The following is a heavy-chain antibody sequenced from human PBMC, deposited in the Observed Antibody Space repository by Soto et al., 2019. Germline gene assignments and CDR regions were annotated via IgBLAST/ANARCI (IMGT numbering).Heavy chain of an antibody. Sequence: SETLSLTCTVSGDSISSSYYWGWVRQPPGKRMECIGAVYYTGFTYYNPSLKSRVTISVDTSKNQFSLKLSSVTAADTAVYYCARVQGRYSSSWYYYGMDVWGQGTTVTVSS. J-gene: IGHJ6*02. CDR3: ARVQGRYSSSWYYYGMDV. V-gene: IGHV4-38-2*02. D-gene: IGHD6-13*01. CDR2: VYYTGFT. CDR1: GDSISSSYY.